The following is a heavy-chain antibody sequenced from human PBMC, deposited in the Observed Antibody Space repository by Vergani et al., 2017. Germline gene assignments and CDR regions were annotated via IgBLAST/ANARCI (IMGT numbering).Heavy chain of an antibody. CDR2: IWYDGSNK. D-gene: IGHD6-13*01. CDR3: ARVGGIAAQTPTNYYYYYYMDV. J-gene: IGHJ6*03. CDR1: GFTFSSYG. Sequence: VQLVESGGGVVQPGRSLRLSCAASGFTFSSYGMHWVRQAPGKGLEWVAVIWYDGSNKYYADSVKGRFTISRDNSKNTLYLQMNSLRAEDTAVYYCARVGGIAAQTPTNYYYYYYMDVWGKGTTVTVSS. V-gene: IGHV3-33*01.